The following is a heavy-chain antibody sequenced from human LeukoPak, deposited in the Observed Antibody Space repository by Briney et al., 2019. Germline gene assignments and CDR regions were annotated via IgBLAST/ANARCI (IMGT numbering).Heavy chain of an antibody. CDR3: ARTAYDSSDFYRFDY. D-gene: IGHD3-22*01. Sequence: PSETLSLTCTVSGGSISSGDYSWSWIRQPPGEGLEWIGFIYNSGNTYYNPSLKSRVTLSVDTSKNQFSLNLSSVTAADTAVYYCARTAYDSSDFYRFDYWGQGTLVTVSS. J-gene: IGHJ4*02. V-gene: IGHV4-30-4*07. CDR2: IYNSGNT. CDR1: GGSISSGDYS.